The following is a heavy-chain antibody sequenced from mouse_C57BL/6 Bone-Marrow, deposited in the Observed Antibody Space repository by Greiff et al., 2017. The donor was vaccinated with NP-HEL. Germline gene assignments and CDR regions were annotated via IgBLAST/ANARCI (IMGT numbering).Heavy chain of an antibody. J-gene: IGHJ4*01. CDR2: IRTKANGYKT. CDR3: ARWGTTVVATDAMDY. D-gene: IGHD1-1*01. CDR1: GFTFPDYS. Sequence: EGKVEEPGGGLVKPGGSLSFSCAASGFTFPDYSMSWVRQPQGKALEWWGFIRTKANGYKTEYSASVKGRFTISRDNSQSILYLQMNALRAEDSATYYCARWGTTVVATDAMDYWGHGTSVTVSS. V-gene: IGHV7-3*01.